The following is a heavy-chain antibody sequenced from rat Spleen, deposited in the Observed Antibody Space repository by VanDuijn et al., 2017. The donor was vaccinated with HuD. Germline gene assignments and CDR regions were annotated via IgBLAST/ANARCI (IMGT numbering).Heavy chain of an antibody. D-gene: IGHD1-3*01. J-gene: IGHJ3*01. CDR2: ISTGGGST. V-gene: IGHV5-27*01. CDR3: TRPSYGFPFAY. CDR1: GFTFSNYY. Sequence: EVQLVESGGGLVQPGRSLKLSCAASGFTFSNYYMAWVRQAPTKGLEWVAYISTGGGSTYYRDSVQGRFTISRDNAKSTLYLQMDSLRSEDTATYYCTRPSYGFPFAYWGQGTLVTVSS.